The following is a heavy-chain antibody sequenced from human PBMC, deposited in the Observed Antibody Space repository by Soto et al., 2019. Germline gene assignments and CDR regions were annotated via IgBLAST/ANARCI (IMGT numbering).Heavy chain of an antibody. J-gene: IGHJ6*02. CDR1: GFTFTNAW. D-gene: IGHD6-19*01. Sequence: GGSLRLSCAASGFTFTNAWMNWVRQTPGKGLEWVGRIKSNSDGGTTDYVAPVKGRFTISRDDSKSTLYLQMNSLKTEDTAVYYCSTSYSIGWYSNNSYYYAMDVWGQGTTVTVSS. CDR2: IKSNSDGGTT. V-gene: IGHV3-15*01. CDR3: STSYSIGWYSNNSYYYAMDV.